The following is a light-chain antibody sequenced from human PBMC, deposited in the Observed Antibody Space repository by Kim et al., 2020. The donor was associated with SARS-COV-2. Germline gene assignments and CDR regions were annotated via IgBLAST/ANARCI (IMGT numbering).Light chain of an antibody. CDR3: QSYDSSLSGYV. V-gene: IGLV1-40*01. Sequence: QRVTISCTGSSSNIGAGYVVHWYQQLPGTAPKLLIYGNSNRPSGVPDRFSGSKSGTSASLAITGLQAEDEADYYCQSYDSSLSGYVFGTGTKVTVL. J-gene: IGLJ1*01. CDR1: SSNIGAGYV. CDR2: GNS.